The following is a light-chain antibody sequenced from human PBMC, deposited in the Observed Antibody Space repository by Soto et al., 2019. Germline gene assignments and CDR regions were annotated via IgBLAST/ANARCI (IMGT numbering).Light chain of an antibody. CDR2: GAS. Sequence: EIVLTQSPATLSLSPGERAALSVRASQSVSSSYLAWYQQKPGQAPRLLIYGASSRATGIPDRFSGSGSGTDFTLTISRLEPEDFAVYYCQQYGSSPLTFGGGTKVDIK. CDR1: QSVSSSY. J-gene: IGKJ4*01. V-gene: IGKV3-20*01. CDR3: QQYGSSPLT.